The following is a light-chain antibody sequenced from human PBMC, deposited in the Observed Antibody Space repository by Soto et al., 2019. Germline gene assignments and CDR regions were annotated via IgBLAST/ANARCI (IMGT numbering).Light chain of an antibody. V-gene: IGKV3-20*01. J-gene: IGKJ1*01. Sequence: EIVLTQSPRTRSLSPGERATLSCRASQSVGSDYVAWYQHRPGQAPRLLFSGIFRRATGIPDRFSGSGSGTDFTLTINRLEPEDFAVYYCQQFGSSPRTFGQGTKV. CDR3: QQFGSSPRT. CDR1: QSVGSDY. CDR2: GIF.